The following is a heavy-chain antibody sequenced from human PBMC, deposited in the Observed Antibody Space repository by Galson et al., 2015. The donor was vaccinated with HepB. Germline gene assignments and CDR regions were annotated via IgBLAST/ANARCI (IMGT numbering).Heavy chain of an antibody. J-gene: IGHJ4*02. CDR2: ISSSGSTI. CDR3: VTKNPPGYCSGGSCYSNFDY. D-gene: IGHD2-15*01. CDR1: GFTFSSYS. Sequence: SLRLSCATSGFTFSSYSMNWVRQAPGKGLEWVSYISSSGSTIYYADSVKGRFTISRDNAKNSLYLQMNSLRDEDTAVYYCVTKNPPGYCSGGSCYSNFDYWGQGTLVTVSS. V-gene: IGHV3-48*02.